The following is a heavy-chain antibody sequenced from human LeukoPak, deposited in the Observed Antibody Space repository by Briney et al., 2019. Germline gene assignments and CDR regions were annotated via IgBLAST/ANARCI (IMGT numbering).Heavy chain of an antibody. J-gene: IGHJ4*02. V-gene: IGHV3-21*01. D-gene: IGHD7-27*01. CDR2: ISSSSSYI. CDR3: ARDGSLTGGLGPTLN. CDR1: GFTFSSYS. Sequence: GGSLRLSCAASGFTFSSYSMNWVRQAPGKGLEWVSSISSSSSYIYYADSVKGRFTISRDNAKNSLYLQMNSLRAEDTAVYYCARDGSLTGGLGPTLNWGQGTLVTVSS.